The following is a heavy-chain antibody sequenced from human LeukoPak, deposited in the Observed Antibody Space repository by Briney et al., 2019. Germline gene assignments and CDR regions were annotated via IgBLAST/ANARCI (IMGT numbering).Heavy chain of an antibody. Sequence: PSETLSLTCTVSGGSLSSQYWSWIRQPPGKALEWIAYLFDSVNTKDNPSLQSRLTLSADTSKNQFSLRLSSVTAADTAVYYCATIKRGSIFGYFDFWGQGIKVTVSS. CDR3: ATIKRGSIFGYFDF. V-gene: IGHV4-59*11. J-gene: IGHJ4*02. D-gene: IGHD5-18*01. CDR1: GGSLSSQY. CDR2: LFDSVNT.